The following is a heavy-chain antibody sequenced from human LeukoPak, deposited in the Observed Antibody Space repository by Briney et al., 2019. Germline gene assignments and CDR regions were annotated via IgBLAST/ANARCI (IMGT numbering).Heavy chain of an antibody. Sequence: SVTVSFKASGGTFSSYAISWVRQAPGQGLEWMGGIIPISGTANYAQKFQGRVTITTDESTSTAYMELSSLRSEDTAVYYCARVYGDYVGWFDPWGQGTLVTVSS. CDR2: IIPISGTA. CDR1: GGTFSSYA. D-gene: IGHD4-17*01. CDR3: ARVYGDYVGWFDP. J-gene: IGHJ5*02. V-gene: IGHV1-69*05.